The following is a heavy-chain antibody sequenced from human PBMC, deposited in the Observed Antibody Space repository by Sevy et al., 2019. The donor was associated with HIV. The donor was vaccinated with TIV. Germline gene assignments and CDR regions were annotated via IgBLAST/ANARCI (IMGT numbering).Heavy chain of an antibody. V-gene: IGHV4-31*03. J-gene: IGHJ4*02. CDR1: GGSISSGGYY. CDR2: IYYSGST. Sequence: SETLSLTCTVSGGSISSGGYYWSWIRQHPGKGLEWIGYIYYSGSTYYNPSLKSRVTISVDTSKNQFSLKLSSVTAADTAVYYCAREGYYGSSGYSYYFDYWGQGTLVTVSS. D-gene: IGHD3-22*01. CDR3: AREGYYGSSGYSYYFDY.